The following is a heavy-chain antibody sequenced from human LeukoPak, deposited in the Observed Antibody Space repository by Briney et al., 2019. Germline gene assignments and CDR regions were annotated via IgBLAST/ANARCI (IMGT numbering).Heavy chain of an antibody. Sequence: PSETLSLTCTVSGGSISSGSYYWSWIRQPPGKGLEWIGYIYYSGSTNYNPSLKSRVTISVDTSKNQFSLKLSSVTAADTAVYYCARHGSYHLNFDYWGQGTLVTVSS. V-gene: IGHV4-61*01. CDR2: IYYSGST. J-gene: IGHJ4*02. CDR3: ARHGSYHLNFDY. D-gene: IGHD1-26*01. CDR1: GGSISSGSYY.